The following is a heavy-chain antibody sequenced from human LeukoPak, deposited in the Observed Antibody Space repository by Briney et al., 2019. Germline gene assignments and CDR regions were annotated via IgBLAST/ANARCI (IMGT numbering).Heavy chain of an antibody. Sequence: PSETLSLTCTVSGVSMSSGAFYWSWIRQHPGKGLEWIGNIYYSGSAKYNPSLKSRVTISVDTSKNQFSLKLTSVTAADTAVYYCARGFGDWGLSWFDPWGQGTLVTVSS. D-gene: IGHD3-10*01. V-gene: IGHV4-61*08. CDR2: IYYSGSA. CDR3: ARGFGDWGLSWFDP. CDR1: GVSMSSGAFY. J-gene: IGHJ5*02.